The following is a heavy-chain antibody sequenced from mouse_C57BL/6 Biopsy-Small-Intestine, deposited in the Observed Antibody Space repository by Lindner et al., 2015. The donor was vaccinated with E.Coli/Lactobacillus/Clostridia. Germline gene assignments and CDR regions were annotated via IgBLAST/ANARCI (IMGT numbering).Heavy chain of an antibody. D-gene: IGHD1-1*01. Sequence: VQLQESGGGLVKPGGSLKLSCAASGFTFSSYAMSWVRQTPEKRLEWVATISDGGSYTYYPDNVKGRFTISRDNAKNNLYLQMSHLKSEDTAMYYCARDDAITTVAFDYWGQGTTLTVSS. CDR3: ARDDAITTVAFDY. V-gene: IGHV5-4*01. CDR1: GFTFSSYA. CDR2: ISDGGSYT. J-gene: IGHJ2*01.